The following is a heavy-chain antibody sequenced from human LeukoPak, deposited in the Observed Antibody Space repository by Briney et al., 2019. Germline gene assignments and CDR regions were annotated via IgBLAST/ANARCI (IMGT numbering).Heavy chain of an antibody. CDR3: ARGFHRYSYDSGPYAVY. CDR1: GFTFSSYA. D-gene: IGHD3-22*01. V-gene: IGHV3-30*04. CDR2: ISSDGSNK. Sequence: GGSLRLSCAASGFTFSSYAMHWVRQAPGRGLEWMAVISSDGSNKYYADSVKGRFTISRDNAKNSLYLQMNSLRADDTAVFYCARGFHRYSYDSGPYAVYWGQGTLVTVSS. J-gene: IGHJ4*02.